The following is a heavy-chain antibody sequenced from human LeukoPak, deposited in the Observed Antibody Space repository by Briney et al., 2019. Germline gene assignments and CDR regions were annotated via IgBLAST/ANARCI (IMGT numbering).Heavy chain of an antibody. CDR3: ARHWRYSSGYWFDP. Sequence: SETLSLTCTVSGGSISSSSYYWGWIRQPPGKGLEWIGSIYYSGSTYYNPSLKSRVTISVNTSKNQFSLKLSSVTAADTAVYYCARHWRYSSGYWFDPWGQGTLVTVSS. CDR1: GGSISSSSYY. D-gene: IGHD6-19*01. CDR2: IYYSGST. V-gene: IGHV4-39*01. J-gene: IGHJ5*02.